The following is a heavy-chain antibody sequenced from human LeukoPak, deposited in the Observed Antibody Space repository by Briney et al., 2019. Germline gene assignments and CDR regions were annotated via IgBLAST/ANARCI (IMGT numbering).Heavy chain of an antibody. CDR3: AKDIGGMTTVTTGLFDY. D-gene: IGHD4-17*01. Sequence: GGSLRLSCAASGFTFDDYTMLWVRQAPGKGLEWVSLISWDGGSTYYADSVKGRFTISRDNSKNSLYLQMNSLRTEDTALYYCAKDIGGMTTVTTGLFDYWGQGTLVTVSS. CDR2: ISWDGGST. CDR1: GFTFDDYT. V-gene: IGHV3-43*01. J-gene: IGHJ4*02.